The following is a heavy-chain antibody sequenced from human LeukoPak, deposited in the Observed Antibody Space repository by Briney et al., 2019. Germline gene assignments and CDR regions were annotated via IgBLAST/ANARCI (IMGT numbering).Heavy chain of an antibody. J-gene: IGHJ6*02. Sequence: PGGSLRLSCAASGFTVSSNYMSWVRQAPGKGLEWVSLIYSDDNTFYADSVKGRFTISRGNSKNTLYLQMNSLRAEDTAVYYCARDGGPNSYYYYGMDVWGQGTTVTVSS. V-gene: IGHV3-53*01. CDR3: ARDGGPNSYYYYGMDV. CDR1: GFTVSSNY. D-gene: IGHD1/OR15-1a*01. CDR2: IYSDDNT.